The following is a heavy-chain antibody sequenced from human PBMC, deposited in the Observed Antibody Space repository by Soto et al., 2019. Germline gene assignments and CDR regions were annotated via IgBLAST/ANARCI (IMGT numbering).Heavy chain of an antibody. CDR2: IYRSGST. V-gene: IGHV4-30-2*01. Sequence: QLQLQESGSGLVKPSQTLSLTCAVSGGPISSGGYSWSWIRQPRGKGLEWIGYIYRSGSTYYNPSLKSRVTISVDRSKNQFSLKLSSVTAADTAVYYCASAGGLGAVAADYWGQGTLVTVSS. CDR1: GGPISSGGYS. CDR3: ASAGGLGAVAADY. J-gene: IGHJ4*02. D-gene: IGHD6-19*01.